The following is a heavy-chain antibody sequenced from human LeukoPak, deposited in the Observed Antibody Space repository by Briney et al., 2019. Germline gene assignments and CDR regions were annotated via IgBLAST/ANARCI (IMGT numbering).Heavy chain of an antibody. CDR2: ISYDGSSK. J-gene: IGHJ5*02. CDR3: VRAHHPGGWFDP. Sequence: GRSLRLSCAASGFTFSSYAMHWVRQAPGKGLEWVALISYDGSSKYFADSVKGRFTISRDNAKDSLYLQMNSLTAEDTAMYYCVRAHHPGGWFDPWGQGTLVTVSS. V-gene: IGHV3-30-3*01. CDR1: GFTFSSYA. D-gene: IGHD3-10*01.